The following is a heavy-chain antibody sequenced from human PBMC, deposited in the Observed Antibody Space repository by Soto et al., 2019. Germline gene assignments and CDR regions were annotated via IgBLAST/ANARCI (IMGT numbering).Heavy chain of an antibody. CDR2: IYHSGST. D-gene: IGHD6-6*01. J-gene: IGHJ4*02. V-gene: IGHV4-38-2*01. CDR1: GYSISSGYY. Sequence: SETLSLTCAVSGYSISSGYYWGWIRQPPGKGLEWIGSIYHSGSTYYNPSLKSRVTISVDTSKNQFSLKLSSVTAADTAVYYCARGIIAARQSFDYWGQGTLVTVSS. CDR3: ARGIIAARQSFDY.